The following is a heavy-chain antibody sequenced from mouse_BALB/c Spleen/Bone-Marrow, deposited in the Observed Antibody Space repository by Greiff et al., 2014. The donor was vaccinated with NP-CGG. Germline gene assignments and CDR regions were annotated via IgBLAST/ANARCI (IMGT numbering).Heavy chain of an antibody. CDR2: IDPANGNT. CDR1: GFNIKDTY. J-gene: IGHJ3*01. D-gene: IGHD2-14*01. CDR3: ARYDYRYAWFAY. Sequence: QLQQSGAELVKPGASVKLSCTASGFNIKDTYMHWVKQRPEQGLEWIGRIDPANGNTKYDPKFQGKATITTDTSSNTAYLQLRSLTSEDTAVYYCARYDYRYAWFAYWGQGTLVTVSA. V-gene: IGHV14-3*02.